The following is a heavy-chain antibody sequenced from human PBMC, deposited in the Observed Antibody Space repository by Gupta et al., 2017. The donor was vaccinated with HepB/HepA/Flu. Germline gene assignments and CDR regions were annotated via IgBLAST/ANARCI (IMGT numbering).Heavy chain of an antibody. V-gene: IGHV3-11*01. CDR1: AFSFRDNY. D-gene: IGHD5-12*01. J-gene: IGHJ4*02. Sequence: QLLLVESGGGLVKPGGSLKLSCSASAFSFRDNYMSWIRQAPGKGLEWISYISSAGNTILYADSVKGRFTISRDNTKNSLSLQMNSLRAEDTAVYYCARGKIVGYSYAFDFWGQGTLVSVSS. CDR3: ARGKIVGYSYAFDF. CDR2: ISSAGNTI.